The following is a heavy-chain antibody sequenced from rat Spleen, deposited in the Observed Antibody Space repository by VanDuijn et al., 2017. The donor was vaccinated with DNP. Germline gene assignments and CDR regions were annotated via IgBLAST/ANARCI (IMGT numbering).Heavy chain of an antibody. D-gene: IGHD1-1*01. CDR1: GFTFSNYY. CDR2: ISYDSKSI. Sequence: EVQLVESGGGLVQPGRSMKLSCAASGFTFSNYYMAWVRQAPTKGLEWVATISYDSKSIYYRDSVKGRFTASRDNAKTNLYLQMDSLRSEDTATYYCARHGSSGNWLAYWGQGTLVTVSS. J-gene: IGHJ3*01. V-gene: IGHV5-7*01. CDR3: ARHGSSGNWLAY.